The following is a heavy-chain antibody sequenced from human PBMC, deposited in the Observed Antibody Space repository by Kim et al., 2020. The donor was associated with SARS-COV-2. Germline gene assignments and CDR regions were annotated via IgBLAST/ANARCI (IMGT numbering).Heavy chain of an antibody. J-gene: IGHJ6*02. CDR1: GGSISSYH. D-gene: IGHD2-21*02. CDR3: ARDRTIPAGSDFYYYGMDV. V-gene: IGHV4-59*01. Sequence: SETLSLTCTVSGGSISSYHWSWIRQPPGKGLEWIGYIYYSGSTNYNPSLKSRVTILVDTSKNQFSLKLSSVTAADTAVYYCARDRTIPAGSDFYYYGMDVWGQGTTVTVSS. CDR2: IYYSGST.